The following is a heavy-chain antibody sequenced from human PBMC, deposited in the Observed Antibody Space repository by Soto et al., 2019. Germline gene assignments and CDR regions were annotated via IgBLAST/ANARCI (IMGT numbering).Heavy chain of an antibody. CDR1: GGSISSSRYY. J-gene: IGHJ4*02. CDR2: IYHSGST. D-gene: IGHD2-2*01. CDR3: ARVPDY. Sequence: SETLSLTCTVSGGSISSSRYYWGWIRQPPGKGLEWIGSIYHSGSTYYNPSLKSRVTISIDRSKNQFSLELSSVTAADTAVYYCARVPDYGGQGILVTVSS. V-gene: IGHV4-39*07.